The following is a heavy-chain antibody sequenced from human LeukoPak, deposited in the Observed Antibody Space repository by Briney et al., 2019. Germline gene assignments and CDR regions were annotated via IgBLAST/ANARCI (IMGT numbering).Heavy chain of an antibody. CDR2: FDPEDGET. Sequence: ASVKVSCKVSGYTLTEFSMHWVRQAPGKGLEWMGGFDPEDGETHYAQKFQDRVTMTEDTSRDTAYMELNSLTSEDTAVYYCARWGGAGGYYDSSGYSDYWGQGTLVTVSS. J-gene: IGHJ4*02. CDR3: ARWGGAGGYYDSSGYSDY. D-gene: IGHD3-22*01. CDR1: GYTLTEFS. V-gene: IGHV1-24*01.